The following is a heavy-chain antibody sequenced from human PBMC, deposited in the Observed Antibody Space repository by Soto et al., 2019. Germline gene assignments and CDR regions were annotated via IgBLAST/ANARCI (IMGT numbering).Heavy chain of an antibody. Sequence: QVQLVQSGAEVKKPGSSVKVSCKASGGTFSSYSINWVRQAPGQGLEWMGEIIPIFGTANYEQKFQGRVTITADESTSTAYMELSSLRSEDTAVYYCARDGGRHSGGMDYWGQGTLVTVSS. D-gene: IGHD1-26*01. CDR1: GGTFSSYS. J-gene: IGHJ4*02. CDR3: ARDGGRHSGGMDY. V-gene: IGHV1-69*01. CDR2: IIPIFGTA.